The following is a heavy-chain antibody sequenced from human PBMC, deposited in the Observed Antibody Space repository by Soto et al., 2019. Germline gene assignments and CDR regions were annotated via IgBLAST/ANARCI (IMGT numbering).Heavy chain of an antibody. CDR2: ISNNGGST. D-gene: IGHD6-13*01. CDR1: GFTFSGYA. Sequence: GGSLRLSCSASGFTFSGYAMHWVRQAPGKGLEYVSAISNNGGSTYYADSVKGRFTISRDNSKNTLYLQMSSLRAEDTAVYYCVKDRDRSGWYFSPFDLWGRGTLVTVSS. J-gene: IGHJ2*01. V-gene: IGHV3-64D*06. CDR3: VKDRDRSGWYFSPFDL.